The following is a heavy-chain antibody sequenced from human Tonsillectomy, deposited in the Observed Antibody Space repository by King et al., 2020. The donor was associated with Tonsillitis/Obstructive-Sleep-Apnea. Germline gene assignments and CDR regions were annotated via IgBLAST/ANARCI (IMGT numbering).Heavy chain of an antibody. V-gene: IGHV3-53*01. CDR3: AREGAGLSDGYFQH. CDR2: IYSGGST. Sequence: VQLVESGGGLIQPGGSLRLSCAASGFTVSSNYMSWVRQAPGKGLEWVSVIYSGGSTYYADSVKGRFTISRDNSKNTLYLQMNSLRAEDTAVYYCAREGAGLSDGYFQHWGQGTLVTVSS. D-gene: IGHD3-16*02. CDR1: GFTVSSNY. J-gene: IGHJ1*01.